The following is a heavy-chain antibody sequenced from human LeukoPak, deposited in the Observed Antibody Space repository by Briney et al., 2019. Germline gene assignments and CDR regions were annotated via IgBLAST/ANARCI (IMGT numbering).Heavy chain of an antibody. CDR3: ARDDSYGLDY. CDR1: GLTVSTNY. V-gene: IGHV3-48*03. CDR2: ISSSGSTI. J-gene: IGHJ4*02. D-gene: IGHD5-18*01. Sequence: GGSLRLSCAASGLTVSTNYMNWVRQAPGKGLEWVSYISSSGSTIYYADSVKGRFTISRDNAKNSLYLQMNSLRAEDTAVYYCARDDSYGLDYWGQGTRVTVSS.